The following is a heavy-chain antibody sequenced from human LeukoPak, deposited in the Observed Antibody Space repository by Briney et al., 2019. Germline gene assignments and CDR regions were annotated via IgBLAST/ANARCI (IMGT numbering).Heavy chain of an antibody. CDR2: ISSSSSYI. Sequence: GGSLRLSCAASGFTFSSYAMNWVRQAPGKGLEWVSSISSSSSYIYYADSVKGRFTISRDNAKNSLYLQMNSLRAEDTAVYYCARDWPTIAAAGTIPEYFQHWGQGTLVTVSS. CDR3: ARDWPTIAAAGTIPEYFQH. CDR1: GFTFSSYA. V-gene: IGHV3-21*01. D-gene: IGHD6-13*01. J-gene: IGHJ1*01.